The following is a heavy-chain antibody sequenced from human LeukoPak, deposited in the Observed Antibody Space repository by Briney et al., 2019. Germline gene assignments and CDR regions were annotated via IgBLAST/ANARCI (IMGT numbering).Heavy chain of an antibody. Sequence: GASVKVSCKASGYTFIGYYMHWVRQAPGQGLEWMGWINPNSGGTNYAQKFQGRVTMTRDTSISTAYLELSTLRSDDTAVYFCARGRDGNNSGFDYWGQGTLVTVSS. V-gene: IGHV1-2*02. CDR3: ARGRDGNNSGFDY. D-gene: IGHD5-24*01. J-gene: IGHJ4*02. CDR1: GYTFIGYY. CDR2: INPNSGGT.